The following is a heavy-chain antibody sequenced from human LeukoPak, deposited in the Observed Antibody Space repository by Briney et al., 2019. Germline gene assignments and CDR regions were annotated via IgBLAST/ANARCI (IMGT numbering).Heavy chain of an antibody. Sequence: SETLSLTCTVSGGSISSSSYYWGWIRQPPGKGLEWIGEINHSGSTNYNPSLKSRVTISVDTSKNQFSLKLSSVTAADTAVYYCARDCVASVVIRPSGYYGMDVWGQGTTVTVSS. CDR3: ARDCVASVVIRPSGYYGMDV. CDR2: INHSGST. J-gene: IGHJ6*02. CDR1: GGSISSSSYY. D-gene: IGHD3-22*01. V-gene: IGHV4-39*07.